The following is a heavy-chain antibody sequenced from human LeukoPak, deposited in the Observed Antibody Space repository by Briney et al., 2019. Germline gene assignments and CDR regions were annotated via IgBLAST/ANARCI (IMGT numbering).Heavy chain of an antibody. J-gene: IGHJ4*02. D-gene: IGHD2-15*01. CDR1: GFTFSSYA. CDR2: ISGSGGST. Sequence: GGSLRLSCAASGFTFSSYAMSWVRQAPGKGLEWVSAISGSGGSTYYADSVKGRFTISRDDSKNTLYLQMNSLRAEDTAVYYCAKAPRGAVAAGYYFDYWGQGTLVTVSS. CDR3: AKAPRGAVAAGYYFDY. V-gene: IGHV3-23*01.